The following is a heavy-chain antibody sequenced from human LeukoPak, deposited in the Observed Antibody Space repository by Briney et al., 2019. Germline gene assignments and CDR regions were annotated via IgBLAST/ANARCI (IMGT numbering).Heavy chain of an antibody. Sequence: GASVKVSSKESGYTFTIYGISWVGQAPGQGVGRMGWISAYNSNSNYAQKLQVRVTMTTDTSTSTAYMELRSLRSDDTAVYYCAREGIYRRPLDYWGQGTLVTVSS. J-gene: IGHJ4*02. CDR1: GYTFTIYG. D-gene: IGHD3-10*01. CDR2: ISAYNSNS. CDR3: AREGIYRRPLDY. V-gene: IGHV1-18*01.